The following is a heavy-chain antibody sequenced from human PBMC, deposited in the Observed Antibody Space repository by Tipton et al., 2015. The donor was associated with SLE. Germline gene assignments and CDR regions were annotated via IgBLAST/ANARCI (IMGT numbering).Heavy chain of an antibody. CDR2: IYYTGTTT. CDR3: ARLHGYSYGLNWFDP. CDR1: GGSITRSNSY. Sequence: TLSLTCTVFGGSITRSNSYWGWIRQPPVEGLEWIGSIYYTGTTTYYNSFLKSRVTMSVDTSKNQFSLRLTSVIAADTAVYYCARLHGYSYGLNWFDPWGQGTLISVSS. V-gene: IGHV4-39*07. J-gene: IGHJ5*02. D-gene: IGHD5-18*01.